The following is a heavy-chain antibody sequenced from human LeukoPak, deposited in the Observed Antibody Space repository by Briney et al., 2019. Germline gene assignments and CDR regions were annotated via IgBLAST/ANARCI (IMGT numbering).Heavy chain of an antibody. J-gene: IGHJ6*02. CDR3: VKDMNPGGADV. V-gene: IGHV3-9*02. CDR1: GFNSEDHA. CDR2: IYWSSSGT. D-gene: IGHD3-10*01. Sequence: QPGRSLRLSCVVSGFNSEDHAMHWVRQAPGKVLEWVSGIYWSSSGTGYADSVKGRFTASRDSAKNSLYLQMNSLRPEDTALYYCVKDMNPGGADVWGQGTTVTVSS.